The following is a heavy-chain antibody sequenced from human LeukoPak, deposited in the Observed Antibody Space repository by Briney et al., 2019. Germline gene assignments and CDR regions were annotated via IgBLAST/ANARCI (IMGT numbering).Heavy chain of an antibody. CDR1: GFTFSTYW. J-gene: IGHJ4*02. Sequence: GGSLRLSCAVSGFTFSTYWMHWVRQAPGKGLEWVSVFYVGGATYYADSVKGRFTISRDNSENTLYLQMKSLRAEDTAVYYCARGDGYNFFDYWGQGTLVTVSS. CDR2: FYVGGAT. D-gene: IGHD5-24*01. V-gene: IGHV3-53*01. CDR3: ARGDGYNFFDY.